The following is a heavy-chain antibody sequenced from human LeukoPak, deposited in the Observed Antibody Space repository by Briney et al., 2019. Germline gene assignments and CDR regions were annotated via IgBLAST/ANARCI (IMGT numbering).Heavy chain of an antibody. D-gene: IGHD5-12*01. Sequence: XGXIYYSGRPYYTPSLKSRVTISVDTSKHQFSLKLSSVTAADTAVYYCARGGRYSGYDWFDPWGQGTLVTVSS. V-gene: IGHV4-31*02. CDR3: ARGGRYSGYDWFDP. J-gene: IGHJ5*02. CDR2: IYYSGRP.